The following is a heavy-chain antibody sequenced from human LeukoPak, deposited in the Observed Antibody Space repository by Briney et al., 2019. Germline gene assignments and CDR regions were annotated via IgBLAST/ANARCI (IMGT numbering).Heavy chain of an antibody. CDR1: GGSISSYY. D-gene: IGHD6-19*01. CDR2: IYYSGST. CDR3: ARPVSAVAGTAGDNWFDP. Sequence: PSETLSLTCTVSGGSISSYYWSWIRQPPGKGLEWIGYIYYSGSTNYNPSLKSRVTISVGTSKNQFSLKLSSVTAADTAVYYCARPVSAVAGTAGDNWFDPWGQGTLVTVSS. J-gene: IGHJ5*02. V-gene: IGHV4-59*08.